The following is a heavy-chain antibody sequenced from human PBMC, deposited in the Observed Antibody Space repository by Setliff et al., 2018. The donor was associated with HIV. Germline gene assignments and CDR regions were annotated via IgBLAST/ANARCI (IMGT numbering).Heavy chain of an antibody. D-gene: IGHD3-10*01. V-gene: IGHV3-48*01. CDR2: ISTGGTAM. CDR3: ARGVGSRTFGYNWFDP. J-gene: IGHJ5*02. CDR1: GFSFRTYS. Sequence: GGSLRLSCAASGFSFRTYSMNWVRQAPGKGLEWVSYISTGGTAMFYADSVKGRFTISRDDAKNSMYLQMNRLRAEDTAVYYCARGVGSRTFGYNWFDPWGLGTLVTVSS.